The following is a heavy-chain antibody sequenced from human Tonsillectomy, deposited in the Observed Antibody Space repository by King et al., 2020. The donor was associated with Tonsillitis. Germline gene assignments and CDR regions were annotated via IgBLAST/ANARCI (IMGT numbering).Heavy chain of an antibody. CDR1: GFTFSTYG. Sequence: VQLVESGGGVVQPGRSLRLSCAASGFTFSTYGMHWVRQAPGKGLEWVAVISYDGSNKYYVDSVKGRFTISRDNSKNTLYLQMNSLRAEDTAVYYCAKDQFTGDWITMIDSWGQGTLVTVSS. CDR2: ISYDGSNK. CDR3: AKDQFTGDWITMIDS. J-gene: IGHJ4*02. V-gene: IGHV3-30*18. D-gene: IGHD3-22*01.